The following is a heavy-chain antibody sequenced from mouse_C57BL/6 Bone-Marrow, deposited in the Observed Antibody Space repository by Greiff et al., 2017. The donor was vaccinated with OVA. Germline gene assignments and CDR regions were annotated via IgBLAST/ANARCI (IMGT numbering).Heavy chain of an antibody. CDR3: ARGGDWGDWYFDV. J-gene: IGHJ1*03. V-gene: IGHV1-9*01. D-gene: IGHD4-1*01. CDR1: GYTFTGYW. CDR2: ILPGSGST. Sequence: QVQLQQSGAELMKPGASVKLSCKATGYTFTGYWIERVKPRPGHALAWTGEILPGSGSTNYTEKFKGKATFTADPSSNTAYMQLSSLTTEESAVYDCARGGDWGDWYFDVGGTGTTGTVSS.